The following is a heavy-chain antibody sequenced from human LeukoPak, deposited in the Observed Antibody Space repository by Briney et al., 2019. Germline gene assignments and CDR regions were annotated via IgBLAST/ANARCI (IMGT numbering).Heavy chain of an antibody. CDR2: INPNDGDT. Sequence: ASVKVSCKAPGYTFADYYMHWVRQAPGQGFEWMGWINPNDGDTYYAQKFQGRVTMTRDTSISTAHMEVSRLRSDDTAVYYCARANFLYCSSTSCLFDYWGQGTLVTVSS. CDR3: ARANFLYCSSTSCLFDY. D-gene: IGHD2-2*01. CDR1: GYTFADYY. V-gene: IGHV1-2*02. J-gene: IGHJ4*02.